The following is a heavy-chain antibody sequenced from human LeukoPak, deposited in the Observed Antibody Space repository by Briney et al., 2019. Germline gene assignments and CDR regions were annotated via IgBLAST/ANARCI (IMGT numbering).Heavy chain of an antibody. CDR2: IWSDGTEK. CDR3: AKDAQRGFDYSNSLEK. J-gene: IGHJ4*02. Sequence: GGPLRLSCAASGFTYSHYGMHWVRQAPGKGLEWVAVIWSDGTEKYYGDAVKGRFTISRDNSRNTLYLQMNSLRGEDTAVYYCAKDAQRGFDYSNSLEKWGQGTLVTVSP. D-gene: IGHD4-11*01. V-gene: IGHV3-33*06. CDR1: GFTYSHYG.